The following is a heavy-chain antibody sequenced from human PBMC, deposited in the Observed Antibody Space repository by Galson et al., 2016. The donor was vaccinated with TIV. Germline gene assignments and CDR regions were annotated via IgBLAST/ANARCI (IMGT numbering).Heavy chain of an antibody. CDR2: ISGGGGST. D-gene: IGHD3-10*02. CDR3: ARVFASYNFDY. V-gene: IGHV3-23*01. Sequence: SLRLSCAASGFTFSIFAMTWVRQAPGMGLEWVSAISGGGGSTYYADSVKGRFTISRDKSKNTLYLQMNSLRPEDTAVYSCARVFASYNFDYWGQGTLVTVSS. J-gene: IGHJ4*02. CDR1: GFTFSIFA.